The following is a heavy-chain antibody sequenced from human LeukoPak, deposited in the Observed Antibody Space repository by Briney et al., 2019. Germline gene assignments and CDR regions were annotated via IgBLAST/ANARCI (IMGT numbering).Heavy chain of an antibody. J-gene: IGHJ6*02. Sequence: GGSLRLSCAASGFTSSSYSMNWVRQAPGKGLEWVSSISSSSSYIYYADSVKGRFTISRDNGKNSLYLQMNSLRAEDTAVYYCARDRVAAAGIGPYGMDVWGQGTTVTVSS. CDR3: ARDRVAAAGIGPYGMDV. D-gene: IGHD6-13*01. CDR2: ISSSSSYI. V-gene: IGHV3-21*01. CDR1: GFTSSSYS.